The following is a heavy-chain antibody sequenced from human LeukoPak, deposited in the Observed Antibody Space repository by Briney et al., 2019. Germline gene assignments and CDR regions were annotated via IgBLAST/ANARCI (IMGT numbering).Heavy chain of an antibody. CDR2: FDPEDGET. D-gene: IGHD3-9*01. CDR1: GYTLTELS. CDR3: ARKYDILTGNDNWFHP. V-gene: IGHV1-24*01. Sequence: ASVKVSCKVSGYTLTELSMHWVRQAPGKGLEWMGGFDPEDGETIYAQKFQGRVTMTEDTSTDTAYMELSRLTSDDTAIYYCARKYDILTGNDNWFHPWGQGTLVTVFS. J-gene: IGHJ5*02.